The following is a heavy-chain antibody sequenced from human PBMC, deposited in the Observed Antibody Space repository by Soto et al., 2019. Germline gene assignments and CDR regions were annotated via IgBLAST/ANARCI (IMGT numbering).Heavy chain of an antibody. CDR3: ARVEVAHYYYYMDV. Sequence: GGSLRLSCAVSGFSFSTYAMSWVRQAPGKGLEWVSGISAGGGNTYYADSVRGRFTISRDNSKDTLYLQITSLRAEDTAVYYCARVEVAHYYYYMDVWGKGTMVTVSS. V-gene: IGHV3-23*01. CDR1: GFSFSTYA. D-gene: IGHD6-19*01. CDR2: ISAGGGNT. J-gene: IGHJ6*03.